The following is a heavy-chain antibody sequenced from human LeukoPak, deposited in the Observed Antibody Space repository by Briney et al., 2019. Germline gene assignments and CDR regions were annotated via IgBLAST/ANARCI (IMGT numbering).Heavy chain of an antibody. V-gene: IGHV4-39*07. J-gene: IGHJ5*02. CDR1: GGSISSSSYY. CDR3: ARDLARDYGPRNWFDP. CDR2: IYYSGST. Sequence: SETLSLTCTVSGGSISSSSYYWGWIRQPPGKGLEWIGSIYYSGSTYYNPSLKSRVTISVDTSKNQFSLKLSSVTAADTAVYYCARDLARDYGPRNWFDPWGQGTLVTVSS. D-gene: IGHD4-17*01.